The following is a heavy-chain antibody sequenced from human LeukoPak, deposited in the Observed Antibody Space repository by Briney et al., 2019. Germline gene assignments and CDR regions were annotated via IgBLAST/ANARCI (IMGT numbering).Heavy chain of an antibody. J-gene: IGHJ6*03. Sequence: GGSLSPSCAASGFTFSSYAMSWVRQAPGKGLEWVSAISGSGGSTYYADSVKSRFTISRNNSKNTLYLQMNSLRAEDTALYYCAKGAGVYCSSTSCYPYYYYMDVWGKGTTVTVSS. CDR2: ISGSGGST. V-gene: IGHV3-23*01. CDR1: GFTFSSYA. D-gene: IGHD2-2*01. CDR3: AKGAGVYCSSTSCYPYYYYMDV.